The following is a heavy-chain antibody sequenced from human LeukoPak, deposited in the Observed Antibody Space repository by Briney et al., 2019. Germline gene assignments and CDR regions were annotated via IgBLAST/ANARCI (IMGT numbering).Heavy chain of an antibody. J-gene: IGHJ4*02. V-gene: IGHV4-59*01. D-gene: IGHD6-19*01. Sequence: SETLSLPCSVSGRSLSSYYWGWIRQPPGKGLGWVGYILYSGSTNFNPSHKGRVPISIEPSKNQFSLKLGSEAAADTAVYFCARDAYISGFRFVDYWGPGIVVTVSS. CDR2: ILYSGST. CDR3: ARDAYISGFRFVDY. CDR1: GRSLSSYY.